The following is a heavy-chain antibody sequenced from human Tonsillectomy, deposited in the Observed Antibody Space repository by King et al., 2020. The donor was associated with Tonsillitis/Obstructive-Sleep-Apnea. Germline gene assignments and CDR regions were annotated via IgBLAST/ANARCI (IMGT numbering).Heavy chain of an antibody. Sequence: VQLVESGGGLIQPGGSLRLSCAASGFNVSRNYMSWVRQAPGKGLEWVSDIYSGGSTYYADSVKGRFSNSREKSKKTLFLQMNSLRAEDTAVYYFVGEYSRCWYGGCYWGQGTLVTVSS. D-gene: IGHD6-19*01. V-gene: IGHV3-53*01. J-gene: IGHJ4*02. CDR2: IYSGGST. CDR3: VGEYSRCWYGGCY. CDR1: GFNVSRNY.